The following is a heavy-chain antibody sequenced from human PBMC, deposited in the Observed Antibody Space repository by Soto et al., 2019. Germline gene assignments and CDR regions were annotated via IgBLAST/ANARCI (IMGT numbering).Heavy chain of an antibody. V-gene: IGHV5-51*01. CDR3: ARTSHYDSSGYYDAFDV. D-gene: IGHD3-22*01. Sequence: PGESLKISCKGSGYSFTNYWIGWVRQMPGKVLEWMGIIYPGDSDIRFSPSFQGQVTISADKSINTAYLQWSSLMASDTAMYYCARTSHYDSSGYYDAFDVWGQGXMVTV. CDR1: GYSFTNYW. J-gene: IGHJ3*01. CDR2: IYPGDSDI.